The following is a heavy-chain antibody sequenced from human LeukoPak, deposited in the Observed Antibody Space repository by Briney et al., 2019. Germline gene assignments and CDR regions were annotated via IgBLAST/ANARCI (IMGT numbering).Heavy chain of an antibody. D-gene: IGHD3-9*01. J-gene: IGHJ4*02. CDR3: AKARGDISLYFDLVGGASALDH. CDR2: ISASGGGA. V-gene: IGHV3-23*01. CDR1: GLTFSYYA. Sequence: GGSLRLSCASSGLTFSYYAMRWVRQAPGKGLEWVSGISASGGGAYYADSVKGRFTISRDNSKNTLHLQMNNLRAEDTAVYYCAKARGDISLYFDLVGGASALDHWGQGTLVTVSS.